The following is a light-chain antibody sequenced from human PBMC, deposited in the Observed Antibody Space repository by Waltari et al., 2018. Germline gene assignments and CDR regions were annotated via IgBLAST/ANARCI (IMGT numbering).Light chain of an antibody. CDR2: GIC. CDR1: SSNLGTNT. V-gene: IGLV1-44*01. Sequence: QSVLTQPPSASGNPGQTVTISCSGGSSNLGTNTVNWYRQVPGAAPKFLIYGICPRPSGVPARFSGSKSGTSASLAISGLQSEDEADYYCAAWDDRLNGGVFGGGTKLTVL. CDR3: AAWDDRLNGGV. J-gene: IGLJ3*02.